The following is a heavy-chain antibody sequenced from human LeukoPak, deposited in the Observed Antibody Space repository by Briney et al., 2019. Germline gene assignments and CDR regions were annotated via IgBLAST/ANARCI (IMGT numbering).Heavy chain of an antibody. V-gene: IGHV1-46*01. CDR1: GYTFTSYY. J-gene: IGHJ4*02. CDR3: ARGLKAARPFDY. Sequence: ASVKVSCKASGYTFTSYYMHWVRQAPGQGLEWMGIINPSGGSTSYAQKLQGRVTISVDTSKNQFSLKLSSVTAADTAVYYCARGLKAARPFDYWGQGTLVTVSS. D-gene: IGHD6-6*01. CDR2: INPSGGST.